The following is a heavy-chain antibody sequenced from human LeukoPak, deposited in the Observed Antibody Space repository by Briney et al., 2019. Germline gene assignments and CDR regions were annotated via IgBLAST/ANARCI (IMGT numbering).Heavy chain of an antibody. CDR2: INHSGST. Sequence: SETLSLTCAVYGGSFSGYYWSWIRQPPGKGLEWSGVINHSGSTNYNPSLKSRVTISVDTSKNQFSLKLSSVTAADTAVYYCARGWGGSGWYIWGQGTLVTVSS. CDR3: ARGWGGSGWYI. D-gene: IGHD6-19*01. V-gene: IGHV4-34*01. CDR1: GGSFSGYY. J-gene: IGHJ4*02.